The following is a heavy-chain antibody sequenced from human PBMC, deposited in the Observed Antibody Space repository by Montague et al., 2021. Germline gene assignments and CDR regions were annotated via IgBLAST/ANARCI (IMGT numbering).Heavy chain of an antibody. D-gene: IGHD6-19*01. Sequence: SLRLSCAASGFTFSSYTMNWVRQAPGKGLEWVSAISSSSSYIYYADSMKGRFTISRDNSKNTLYLQMNSLRAEDTAVYYCAKVGSGWYWYFDYWGQGTLVTVSS. J-gene: IGHJ4*02. CDR1: GFTFSSYT. CDR3: AKVGSGWYWYFDY. CDR2: ISSSSSYI. V-gene: IGHV3-21*04.